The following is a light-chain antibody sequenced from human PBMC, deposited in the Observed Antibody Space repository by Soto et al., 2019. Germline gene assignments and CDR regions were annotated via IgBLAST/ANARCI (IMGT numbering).Light chain of an antibody. CDR2: EGS. V-gene: IGLV2-23*01. CDR1: SSDVGSYDL. CDR3: CSYAGSTTYV. J-gene: IGLJ1*01. Sequence: QSVLTQPASVSGSPGQSITISCTGTSSDVGSYDLVSWYQHHPGKAPKLIIYEGSERPSGVSIRFSGSKSGNRASLRISGLQAEDEADYYCCSYAGSTTYVFGTGTKSPS.